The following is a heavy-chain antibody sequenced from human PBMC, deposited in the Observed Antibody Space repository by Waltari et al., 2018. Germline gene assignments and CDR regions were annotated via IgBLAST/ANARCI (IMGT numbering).Heavy chain of an antibody. CDR2: NYYSGGT. V-gene: IGHV4-39*02. CDR1: DGSISSSSYY. Sequence: LLLQELGPGLVKPSWSRSLTCTVSDGSISSSSYYLGWTRQTPGKGLEWVGGNYYSGGTSSNPSLKSRVTISSDTSKNQFFLKLSSVTAADTAVYYFARDLDYAFDLWGQGTMVTVSS. J-gene: IGHJ3*01. CDR3: ARDLDYAFDL.